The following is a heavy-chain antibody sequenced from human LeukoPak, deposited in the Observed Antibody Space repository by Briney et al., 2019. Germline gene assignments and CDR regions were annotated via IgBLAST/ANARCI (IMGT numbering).Heavy chain of an antibody. V-gene: IGHV3-21*01. D-gene: IGHD6-19*01. Sequence: GGSLRLSCAASGFTFSSDSVSWVRQAPGKGLEWVSSITSSTSYIYYADSVKGRFTISRDNAKNSLYLQMNSLRAKDTAVYYCRREKAVAGLEGIEYWGQGTLVTVSS. J-gene: IGHJ4*02. CDR2: ITSSTSYI. CDR1: GFTFSSDS. CDR3: RREKAVAGLEGIEY.